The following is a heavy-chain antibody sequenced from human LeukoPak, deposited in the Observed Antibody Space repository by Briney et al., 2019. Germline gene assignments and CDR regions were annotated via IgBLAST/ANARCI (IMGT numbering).Heavy chain of an antibody. CDR2: INPNSGGT. CDR3: ARLMFCSSTSCQDY. D-gene: IGHD2-2*01. CDR1: GYTFTGYY. V-gene: IGHV1-2*04. Sequence: GASVKVSCKASGYTFTGYYMHWVRQAPGQGLEWMGWINPNSGGTNYAQKFQGWVTMTRDTSISTAYMELSRLRSDDTAVYYCARLMFCSSTSCQDYWGQGTLVTVSS. J-gene: IGHJ4*02.